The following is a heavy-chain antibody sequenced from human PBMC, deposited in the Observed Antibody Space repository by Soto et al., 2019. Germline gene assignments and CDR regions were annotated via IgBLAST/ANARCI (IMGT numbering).Heavy chain of an antibody. Sequence: GGSLRLSCAASGFTFSSYGMHWVRQAPGKGLEWVAVISYDGSNKYYADSVKGRFTISRDNSKNTLYLQMNSLRAEDTAVYYCAKDYGVAYYYYGMDVWGQGT. J-gene: IGHJ6*02. CDR2: ISYDGSNK. CDR1: GFTFSSYG. CDR3: AKDYGVAYYYYGMDV. D-gene: IGHD4-17*01. V-gene: IGHV3-30*18.